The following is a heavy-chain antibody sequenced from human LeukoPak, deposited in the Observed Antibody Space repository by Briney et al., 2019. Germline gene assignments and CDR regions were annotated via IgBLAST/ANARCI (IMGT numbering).Heavy chain of an antibody. CDR3: ATGMGSSGYYYPYYYYYMDV. Sequence: ASVKVSCKASGYTFTSYGISWVRQAPGQGLEWMGWISAYNGNTNYAQKLQGRVTMTTDTSTSAAYMELSSLRSEDTAVYYCATGMGSSGYYYPYYYYYMDVWGKGTTVTVSS. V-gene: IGHV1-18*01. J-gene: IGHJ6*03. CDR1: GYTFTSYG. D-gene: IGHD3-22*01. CDR2: ISAYNGNT.